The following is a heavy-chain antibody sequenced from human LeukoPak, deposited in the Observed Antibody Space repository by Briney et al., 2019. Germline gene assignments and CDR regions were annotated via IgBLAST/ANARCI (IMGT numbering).Heavy chain of an antibody. CDR3: AKTRRRYFDWLRRIDAFDI. D-gene: IGHD3-9*01. J-gene: IGHJ3*02. V-gene: IGHV3-9*01. CDR2: IGWNSGSI. CDR1: GFTFGDYA. Sequence: PGGSLRLSCAASGFTFGDYAMHWVRQAPGKGLEWVSRIGWNSGSIAYADSVKGRFTISRDNAKNSLYLQMNSLRAEDTALYYCAKTRRRYFDWLRRIDAFDIWGQGTMVTVSS.